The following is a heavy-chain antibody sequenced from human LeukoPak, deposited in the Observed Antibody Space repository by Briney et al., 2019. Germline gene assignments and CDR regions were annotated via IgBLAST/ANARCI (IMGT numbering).Heavy chain of an antibody. D-gene: IGHD4-17*01. V-gene: IGHV3-66*01. CDR2: IYSGGST. Sequence: PGGSLRLSCAASGFTVSSNYMSWVRQAPGKGLEWVSVIYSGGSTYYADSVKGRFTISRDNSKNTLYLQMNSLRAEDTAVYYCARELRDHYYYYYGMDVWGQGTTVTVSS. CDR1: GFTVSSNY. CDR3: ARELRDHYYYYYGMDV. J-gene: IGHJ6*02.